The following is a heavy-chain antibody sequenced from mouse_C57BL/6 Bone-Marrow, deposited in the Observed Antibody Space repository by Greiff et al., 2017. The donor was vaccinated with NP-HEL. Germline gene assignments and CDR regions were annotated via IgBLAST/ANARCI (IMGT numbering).Heavy chain of an antibody. CDR1: GYSFTDYN. D-gene: IGHD2-3*01. CDR2: INPNYGPT. CDR3: ARLDGYYPYWYFDA. Sequence: VQLQQSGPELVKPGASVKISCKASGYSFTDYNMNWVKQSNGKSLEWIGVINPNYGPTSYNQKFKGKATLTVDQSSSTAYMQLNSLPSEDSAVYYCARLDGYYPYWYFDAWGTGTTVTVSS. V-gene: IGHV1-39*01. J-gene: IGHJ1*03.